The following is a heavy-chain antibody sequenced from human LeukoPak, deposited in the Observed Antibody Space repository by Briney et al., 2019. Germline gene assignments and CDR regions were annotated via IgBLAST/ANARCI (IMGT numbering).Heavy chain of an antibody. CDR1: GYTLTELS. V-gene: IGHV1-24*01. J-gene: IGHJ3*02. Sequence: ASVKVPCKVSGYTLTELSMHWVRQAPGKGLEWMGGFDPEDGETIYAQKFQGRVTMTEDTSTDTAYMELSSLRSEDTAVYYCATSRPYSGYDLAAFDIWGQGTMVTVSS. CDR3: ATSRPYSGYDLAAFDI. D-gene: IGHD5-12*01. CDR2: FDPEDGET.